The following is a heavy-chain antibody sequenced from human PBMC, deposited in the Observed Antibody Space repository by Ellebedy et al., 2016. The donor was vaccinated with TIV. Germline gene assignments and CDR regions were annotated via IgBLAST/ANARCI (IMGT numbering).Heavy chain of an antibody. CDR1: GGSIGSTNW. V-gene: IGHV4-4*02. D-gene: IGHD3-22*01. Sequence: SETLSLTCTVSGGSIGSTNWWRWVRPSPGKGLEWIGEIFHSGSTTYNPSLGSRVSISVDKSKNQFSLRLNSVTAADTAVYYCATLTGHYYDSSGYFYTWGQGTLVTVSS. J-gene: IGHJ4*02. CDR3: ATLTGHYYDSSGYFYT. CDR2: IFHSGST.